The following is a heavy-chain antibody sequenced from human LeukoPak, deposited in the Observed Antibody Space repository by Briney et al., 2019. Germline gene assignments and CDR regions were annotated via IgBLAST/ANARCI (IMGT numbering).Heavy chain of an antibody. CDR2: IIPIFGTA. J-gene: IGHJ4*02. D-gene: IGHD6-13*01. CDR1: GGTFSSYA. V-gene: IGHV1-69*13. CDR3: ARSQQLVHGGPSDY. Sequence: GASVKVSCKASGGTFSSYAISWVRQAPGQGLEWMGGIIPIFGTANYAQKFQDRVTITADESTSTAYMELSSLRSEDTAVYYCARSQQLVHGGPSDYWGQGTLVTVSS.